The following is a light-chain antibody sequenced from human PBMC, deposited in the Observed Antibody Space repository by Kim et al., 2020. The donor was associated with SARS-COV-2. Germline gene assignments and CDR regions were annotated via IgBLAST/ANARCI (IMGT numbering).Light chain of an antibody. V-gene: IGLV3-21*04. CDR2: YDS. J-gene: IGLJ3*02. Sequence: APGKTARITCGGNNIGRKSVHWYQQQPGQAPVLVIYYDSDRPSGIPERFSGSNSGKTATLTISRVEAGDEADYYCQVWDSSSDHPVFGGGTQLTVL. CDR3: QVWDSSSDHPV. CDR1: NIGRKS.